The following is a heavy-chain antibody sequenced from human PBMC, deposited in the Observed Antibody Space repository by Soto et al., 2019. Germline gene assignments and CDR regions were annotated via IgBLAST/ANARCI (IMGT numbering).Heavy chain of an antibody. CDR3: AKDYLRCAQS. J-gene: IGHJ4*02. V-gene: IGHV1-69*13. CDR2: IIPIFGTA. D-gene: IGHD3-16*02. CDR1: GGTFSSYA. Sequence: EASVKVSCKASGGTFSSYAISWVRQAPGQGLEWMGGIIPIFGTANYAQKFQGRVTITADESTSTAYMELSSLRSEDTAVYYCAKDYLRCAQSWGQGTLVTVPS.